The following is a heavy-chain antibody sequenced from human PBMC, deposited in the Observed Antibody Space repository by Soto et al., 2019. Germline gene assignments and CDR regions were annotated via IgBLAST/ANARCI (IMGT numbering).Heavy chain of an antibody. D-gene: IGHD1-1*01. Sequence: SLKFSCKGSGYSFTSYWISWVRQMPGKGLEWMGRIDPSDSYTNYSPSFQGHVTISADKSISTAYLQWSSLKASDTAMYYCARHVAGTQYYFDYWGQGILVTVSS. J-gene: IGHJ4*02. V-gene: IGHV5-10-1*01. CDR2: IDPSDSYT. CDR1: GYSFTSYW. CDR3: ARHVAGTQYYFDY.